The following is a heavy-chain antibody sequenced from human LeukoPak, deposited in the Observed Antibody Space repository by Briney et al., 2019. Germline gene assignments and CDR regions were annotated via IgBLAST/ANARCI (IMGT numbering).Heavy chain of an antibody. V-gene: IGHV3-30*02. CDR1: GFMFTAHD. CDR2: IQNDGSDK. Sequence: GGSLRLSCGASGFMFTAHDMHWVRQAPGKGLEWVAFIQNDGSDKYYADSVKGRFTISRDNSKNTLYLQMNSLRREDTAVYFCAKPSGSGVDYWGQGTRVTVSS. J-gene: IGHJ4*02. CDR3: AKPSGSGVDY. D-gene: IGHD1-26*01.